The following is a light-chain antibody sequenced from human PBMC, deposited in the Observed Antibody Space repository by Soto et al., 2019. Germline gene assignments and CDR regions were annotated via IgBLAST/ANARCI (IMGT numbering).Light chain of an antibody. CDR1: ENIYTN. Sequence: EIVMTQSPATLSVSPGERATLSCRASENIYTNLAWYQQKPGQAPRLLFYGASTRATGLPARFSGTGSGTEFTLTISSLQSEDSAVYYCQQYNTWPAEITVGQGTRLEI. J-gene: IGKJ5*01. V-gene: IGKV3-15*01. CDR3: QQYNTWPAEIT. CDR2: GAS.